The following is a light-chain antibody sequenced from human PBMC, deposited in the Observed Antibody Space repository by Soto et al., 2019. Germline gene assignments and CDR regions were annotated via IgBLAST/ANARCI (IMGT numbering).Light chain of an antibody. V-gene: IGLV2-14*03. CDR1: SSDVGAYTF. Sequence: QSALTQPASVSGSPGQSITISCTGTSSDVGAYTFVSWYQQHPDKVPKLMIFDVSRRPSGVSDRFSGSQSGNTASLTISGRQPEDEAYYYCRSYTSSSTHVFGSGTKLTVL. CDR2: DVS. CDR3: RSYTSSSTHV. J-gene: IGLJ1*01.